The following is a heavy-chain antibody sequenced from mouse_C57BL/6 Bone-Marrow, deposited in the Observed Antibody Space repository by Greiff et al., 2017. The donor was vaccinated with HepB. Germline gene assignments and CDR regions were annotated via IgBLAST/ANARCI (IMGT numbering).Heavy chain of an antibody. D-gene: IGHD1-1*01. CDR2: IYPGDGDT. CDR3: ASYYGSCYFDD. V-gene: IGHV1-82*01. J-gene: IGHJ2*01. CDR1: GYSFSNSC. Sequence: QVQLQQSGPGLVQPGASLKISCKASGYSFSNSCMNWVQQRPGKGLEWIGRIYPGDGDTNYNGKFKGTATLTADKSSSTAYMQLSSLTSEDSAVYFCASYYGSCYFDDWGQGTTLTVSS.